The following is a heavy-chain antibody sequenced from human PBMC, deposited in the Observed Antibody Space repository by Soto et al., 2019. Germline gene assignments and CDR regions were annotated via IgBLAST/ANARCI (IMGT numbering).Heavy chain of an antibody. D-gene: IGHD2-8*01. CDR1: GFTFSSYA. Sequence: EVQLLESGGGLVQPGGSPRLSCAASGFTFSSYAMSWVRQAPGKGLEWVSAISGSGGSTYYADSVKGRFTISRDNSKNTLYLQMNSLRAEDTAVYYCAKGNRYCTNGVCYTWFDPWGQGTLVTVSS. J-gene: IGHJ5*02. V-gene: IGHV3-23*01. CDR2: ISGSGGST. CDR3: AKGNRYCTNGVCYTWFDP.